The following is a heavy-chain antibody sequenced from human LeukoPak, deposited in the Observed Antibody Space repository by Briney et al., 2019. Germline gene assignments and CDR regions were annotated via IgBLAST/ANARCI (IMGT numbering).Heavy chain of an antibody. CDR3: AKDRSGSYSQGLDY. D-gene: IGHD1-26*01. J-gene: IGHJ4*02. CDR1: GFTFTTYG. V-gene: IGHV3-30*18. Sequence: GGSLRLSCAASGFTFTTYGMHWVRQAPGKGLEWVAVISYDGGNKFYADSVKGRFTISRDNSKNTLYLQMNSLRAEDTAVYYCAKDRSGSYSQGLDYWGQGTLVTVSS. CDR2: ISYDGGNK.